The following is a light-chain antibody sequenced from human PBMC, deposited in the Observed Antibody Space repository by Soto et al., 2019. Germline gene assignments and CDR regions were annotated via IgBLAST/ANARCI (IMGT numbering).Light chain of an antibody. J-gene: IGLJ3*02. CDR2: DVS. V-gene: IGLV2-14*01. CDR1: SSDVGGYNH. Sequence: QSALTQPASVSGSPGQSITISCTGTSSDVGGYNHVSWYQQHPGKAPQLMIDDVSNRPSGVSNRFSGSKSGNTASLTISGLQAEDEADYYCSSCTSSITLVFGGGTKLTVL. CDR3: SSCTSSITLV.